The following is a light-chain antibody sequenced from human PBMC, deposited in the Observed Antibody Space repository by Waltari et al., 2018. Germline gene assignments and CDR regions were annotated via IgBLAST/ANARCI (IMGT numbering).Light chain of an antibody. CDR3: SSYTRSSTYV. CDR2: DVT. Sequence: QSALTQPASVSGSPGQSITISCTGTSSDVAAYNYVSWYQQHPGKAPKLMLYDVTKRPSGVSNRFSASKSGNTAALTISGLQAEDEANYYCSSYTRSSTYVFGTGTKVTVL. J-gene: IGLJ1*01. CDR1: SSDVAAYNY. V-gene: IGLV2-14*01.